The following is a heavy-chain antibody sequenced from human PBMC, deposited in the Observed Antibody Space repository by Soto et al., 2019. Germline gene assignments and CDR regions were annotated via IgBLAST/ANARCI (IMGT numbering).Heavy chain of an antibody. Sequence: QVQLVESGGGVVQPGRSLRLSCAASGFTFSSYAMHWVRQAPGKGLEWVAVISYDGSNKYYADSVKGRFTISRDNSKNTLYLQMNSLRAEDTAVYYCARGIVVTPGVMDVWGQGTTVTVSS. CDR1: GFTFSSYA. J-gene: IGHJ6*02. D-gene: IGHD3-22*01. CDR2: ISYDGSNK. CDR3: ARGIVVTPGVMDV. V-gene: IGHV3-30-3*01.